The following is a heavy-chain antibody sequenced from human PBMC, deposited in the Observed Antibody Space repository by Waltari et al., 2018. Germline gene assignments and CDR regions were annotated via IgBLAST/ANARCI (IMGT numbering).Heavy chain of an antibody. J-gene: IGHJ4*02. D-gene: IGHD6-13*01. Sequence: QVQLQQWGAGLLKPSETLSLTCAVYGGSFSGYYWSWIRQPPGKGLEWIGEINHSGSTNYNPSPKSRVTISVDTSKNQFSLKLSSVTAADTAVYYCARRVGIAAAGTMDYWGQGTLVTVSS. V-gene: IGHV4-34*01. CDR3: ARRVGIAAAGTMDY. CDR2: INHSGST. CDR1: GGSFSGYY.